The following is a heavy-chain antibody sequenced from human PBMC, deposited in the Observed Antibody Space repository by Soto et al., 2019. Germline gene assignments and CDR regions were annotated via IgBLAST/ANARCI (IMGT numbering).Heavy chain of an antibody. CDR3: AKDRDYPRDYFHY. CDR2: VSPNGQGI. Sequence: GGSLRLSCAASGFTLGRYGMSWVRQAPGKGLEWVSAVSPNGQGIYYADSVRGRFTISGDFSKNTVFLHMDSLRAEDTAVYYCAKDRDYPRDYFHYWGQGTLVTVSS. D-gene: IGHD3-10*01. V-gene: IGHV3-23*01. CDR1: GFTLGRYG. J-gene: IGHJ4*02.